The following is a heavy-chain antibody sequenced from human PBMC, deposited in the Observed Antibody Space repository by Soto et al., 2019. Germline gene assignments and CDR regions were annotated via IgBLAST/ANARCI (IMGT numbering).Heavy chain of an antibody. D-gene: IGHD3-10*01. CDR3: ARDMYGSESYGDDWFDP. CDR2: ISYDGSNK. CDR1: GFTFSSYA. V-gene: IGHV3-30-3*01. Sequence: QVQLVESGGGVVQPGRSLRLSCAASGFTFSSYAMHWVRQAPGKGLEWVAVISYDGSNKYYADSVKGRFTISRDNSKNTLYLQMNSLGAEDTAVYYCARDMYGSESYGDDWFDPWGQGTLVTVSS. J-gene: IGHJ5*02.